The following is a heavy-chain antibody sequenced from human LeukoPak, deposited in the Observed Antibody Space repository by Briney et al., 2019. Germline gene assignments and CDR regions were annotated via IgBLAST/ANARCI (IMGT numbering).Heavy chain of an antibody. Sequence: GGSLRLSCAASGFTFDDYAMHWVRQAPGKVLEWVSGISWNSGSIGYADSVKGRFTISRDNAKNSLYLQMNSLRAEDTALYYCAKDLVAAADGYYFDYWGQGTLVTVSS. CDR3: AKDLVAAADGYYFDY. J-gene: IGHJ4*02. V-gene: IGHV3-9*01. CDR2: ISWNSGSI. CDR1: GFTFDDYA. D-gene: IGHD6-13*01.